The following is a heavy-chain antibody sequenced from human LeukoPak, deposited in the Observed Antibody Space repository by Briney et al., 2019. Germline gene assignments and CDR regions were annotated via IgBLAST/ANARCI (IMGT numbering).Heavy chain of an antibody. CDR1: GFTVSSNY. CDR2: ISSSGSTI. CDR3: AKVSGPGYDIDAFDI. J-gene: IGHJ3*02. Sequence: GGSLRLSCAASGFTVSSNYMSWVRQAPGKGLEWVSYISSSGSTIYYADSVKGRFTISRDNSKNTLYLQMNSLRAEDTAVYYCAKVSGPGYDIDAFDIWGQGTMVTVSS. V-gene: IGHV3-11*01. D-gene: IGHD5-18*01.